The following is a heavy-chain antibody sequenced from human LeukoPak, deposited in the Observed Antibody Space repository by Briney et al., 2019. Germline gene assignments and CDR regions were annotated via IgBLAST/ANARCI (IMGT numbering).Heavy chain of an antibody. Sequence: GGSLRLSCAASGFTFGTYGMSWVRQAPGKGLEWVSSISGSGDRTHYADSVKGRFTISRDNFRNTLYLPMNSLRAEDTAVYYCAKVGYYNSGWIDFWGQGTLVTVSS. D-gene: IGHD3-22*01. CDR1: GFTFGTYG. J-gene: IGHJ4*02. CDR2: ISGSGDRT. V-gene: IGHV3-23*01. CDR3: AKVGYYNSGWIDF.